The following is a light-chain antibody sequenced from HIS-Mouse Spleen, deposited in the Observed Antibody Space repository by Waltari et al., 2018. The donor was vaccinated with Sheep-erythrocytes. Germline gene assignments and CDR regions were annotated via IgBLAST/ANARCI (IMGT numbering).Light chain of an antibody. V-gene: IGLV3-25*03. CDR3: QSADSSGTYHWV. CDR1: ALPKQY. Sequence: SYELTQPPSVSVSPGQTARITCSGDALPKQYAYGYQQKPGQAPVLVIYKDSERPSGIPERFSGSSSGTTVTLTISGVQAEDEADYYCQSADSSGTYHWVFGGGTKLTVL. J-gene: IGLJ3*02. CDR2: KDS.